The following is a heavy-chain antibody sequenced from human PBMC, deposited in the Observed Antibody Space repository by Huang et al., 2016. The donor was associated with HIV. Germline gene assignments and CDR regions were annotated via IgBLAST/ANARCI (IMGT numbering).Heavy chain of an antibody. J-gene: IGHJ5*02. CDR3: ARWEAAADNNWFDP. CDR1: GGTFSSCG. D-gene: IGHD6-13*01. V-gene: IGHV1-69*01. Sequence: QVQLVQSGAEVKKPGSSVKVSCRASGGTFSSCGISWVRQAPGQGLEWMGGIIPIFGTPNYEQKVQGRGTITADESTSTAYMELSSLRSEDTAVYYCARWEAAADNNWFDPWGQGTLVTVSS. CDR2: IIPIFGTP.